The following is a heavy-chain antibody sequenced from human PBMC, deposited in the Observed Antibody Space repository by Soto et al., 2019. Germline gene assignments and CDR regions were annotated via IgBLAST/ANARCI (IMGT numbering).Heavy chain of an antibody. Sequence: SETLSLTCTVSGGSISDGYYWSWIRQHPGKGLEWIGSISDSGSTSYNPSLKSRLTISVDTSKNQLSLNLRSVSAADTAVYYCARGRGEFDAWGQGTPVTVSS. CDR2: ISDSGST. V-gene: IGHV4-31*03. CDR3: ARGRGEFDA. CDR1: GGSISDGYY. D-gene: IGHD2-21*01. J-gene: IGHJ5*02.